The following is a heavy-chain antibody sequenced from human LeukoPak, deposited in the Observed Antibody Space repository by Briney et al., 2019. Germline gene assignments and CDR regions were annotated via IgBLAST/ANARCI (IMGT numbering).Heavy chain of an antibody. V-gene: IGHV1-2*04. Sequence: VXCXXSXYXFNXXXIHWVRQAPGQGLEWMGWINPHSGGTNSAQKFQGWVTMTRDTSISTAYIELSRLTSDDTAIYYCARAKGDLFNGFYFDYWGQGTLITVSS. CDR1: XYXFNXXX. CDR3: ARAKGDLFNGFYFDY. CDR2: INPHSGGT. J-gene: IGHJ4*02. D-gene: IGHD3-9*01.